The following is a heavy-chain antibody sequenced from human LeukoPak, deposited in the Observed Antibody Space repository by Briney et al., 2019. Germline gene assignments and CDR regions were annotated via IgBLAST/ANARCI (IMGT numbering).Heavy chain of an antibody. V-gene: IGHV4-59*01. CDR2: IYYSGST. D-gene: IGHD6-13*01. CDR1: GGSISSYY. CDR3: ARGAYSSSWYNDYYYYYYMDV. Sequence: SETLSLTCTVSGGSISSYYWSWIRQPPGKGLEWIGYIYYSGSTNYNPSLKSRVTISVDTSKNQFSLKLSSVTAADTAVYYCARGAYSSSWYNDYYYYYYMDVWGKGTTVTISS. J-gene: IGHJ6*03.